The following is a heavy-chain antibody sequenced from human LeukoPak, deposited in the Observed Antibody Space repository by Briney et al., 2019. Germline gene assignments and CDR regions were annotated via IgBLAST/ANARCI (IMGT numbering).Heavy chain of an antibody. CDR2: ICYTGNT. CDR3: ARGVAAVADDY. D-gene: IGHD6-19*01. J-gene: IGHJ4*02. CDR1: GGSISSGDYY. Sequence: SQTLSLTCTVSGGSISSGDYYWSWIRQHPGKGLEWIGFICYTGNTYYNPSLKSRVTISVDTSKNQFSLKLTSVTAADTAMYYCARGVAAVADDYWGQGTLVTVSS. V-gene: IGHV4-31*03.